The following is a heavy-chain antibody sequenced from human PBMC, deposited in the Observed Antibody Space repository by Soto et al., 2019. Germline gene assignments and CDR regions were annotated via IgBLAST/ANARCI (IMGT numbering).Heavy chain of an antibody. J-gene: IGHJ6*02. CDR2: IVVGSGNT. CDR1: GYTFTSYG. CDR3: AARELLRWSPNYGMDV. D-gene: IGHD1-26*01. Sequence: GASVKVSCKASGYTFTSYGMSWVRQAPGQRLEWIGWIVVGSGNTNYAQKFQERVTITRDMSTSTAYMELSSLRSEDTAAYYCAARELLRWSPNYGMDVWGQGTTVTVSS. V-gene: IGHV1-58*02.